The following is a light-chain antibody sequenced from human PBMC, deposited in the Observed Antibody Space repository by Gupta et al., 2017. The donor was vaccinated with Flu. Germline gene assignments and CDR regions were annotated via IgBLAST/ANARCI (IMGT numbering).Light chain of an antibody. Sequence: QTVVTQEPSFSVSPGGTVTLTCGLSSGSVSPSYYPSWYQQTPGQAPRTLIYNTNIRSSGVPDRFSGSILGNKAALTITGAQADDESQFYCVLYMGSGVWQFGGGTYLTVL. V-gene: IGLV8-61*01. CDR1: SGSVSPSYY. CDR3: VLYMGSGVWQ. CDR2: NTN. J-gene: IGLJ3*02.